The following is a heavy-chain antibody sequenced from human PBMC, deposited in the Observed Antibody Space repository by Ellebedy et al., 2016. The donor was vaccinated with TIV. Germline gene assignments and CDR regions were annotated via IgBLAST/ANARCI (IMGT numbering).Heavy chain of an antibody. CDR2: IWYDGSKK. Sequence: GESLKISCAASGFTFSTYGMHWVRQAPGKGLDWVAVIWYDGSKKLYADSVKGRFTISRDTSKNTLYLQMNSLRDEDTAVYYCATGGVRGPYYFGHWGQGTLVTVSS. J-gene: IGHJ4*02. CDR3: ATGGVRGPYYFGH. CDR1: GFTFSTYG. V-gene: IGHV3-33*01. D-gene: IGHD3-10*01.